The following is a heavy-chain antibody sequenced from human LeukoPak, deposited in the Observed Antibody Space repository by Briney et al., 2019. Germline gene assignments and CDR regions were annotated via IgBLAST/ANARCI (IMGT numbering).Heavy chain of an antibody. J-gene: IGHJ4*02. Sequence: GGSLRLSCAASGLSVTSNYMSWVRQAPGKGLEWVSVIYSGGSTYYADSVTGRFTISRDNSKNTLYLQMNSLRAEDTAVYYCARVLPAGNCVDDWGQGILVTVSS. V-gene: IGHV3-53*01. CDR1: GLSVTSNY. CDR2: IYSGGST. D-gene: IGHD4-23*01. CDR3: ARVLPAGNCVDD.